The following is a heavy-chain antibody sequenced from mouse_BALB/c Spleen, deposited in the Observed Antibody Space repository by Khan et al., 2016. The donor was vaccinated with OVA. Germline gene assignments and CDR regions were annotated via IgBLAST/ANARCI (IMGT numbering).Heavy chain of an antibody. CDR2: IYPGSGST. Sequence: QVQLQQSGPELVKPGASVKMSCKTSGYTFTDYVINWMKQRPGQGLEWIGEIYPGSGSTYYNEKFKDKSTLTADKSSSTAYMQLNSLTSEDSAVYFCAKDYASWFAYWGQGTLVTVSA. J-gene: IGHJ3*01. V-gene: IGHV1-77*01. CDR3: AKDYASWFAY. D-gene: IGHD1-1*02. CDR1: GYTFTDYV.